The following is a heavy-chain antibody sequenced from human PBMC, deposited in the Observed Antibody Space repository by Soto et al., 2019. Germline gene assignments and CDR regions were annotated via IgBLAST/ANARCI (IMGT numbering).Heavy chain of an antibody. CDR1: GGTLSSYN. CDR3: ARERISPTLPRYYYYYMDV. CDR2: ITPILGIA. V-gene: IGHV1-69*04. Sequence: GASVKVSRKASGGTLSSYNIRWVRQAPGQRGAWMGRITPILGIANYAQKFQGRVTITADKSTSTAYMELSSLRSEDTAVYYCARERISPTLPRYYYYYMDVWGKGTKVTVSS. D-gene: IGHD1-26*01. J-gene: IGHJ6*03.